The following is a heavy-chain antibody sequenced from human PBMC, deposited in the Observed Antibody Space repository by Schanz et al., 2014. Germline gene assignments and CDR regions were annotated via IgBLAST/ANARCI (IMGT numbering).Heavy chain of an antibody. J-gene: IGHJ4*02. Sequence: QVQLVQSGPEVKEPGASVKVSCKASGYTFSSYGITWVRQAPGQGLEWMGWINGYNGHTLYAQKFQGRVTMTTDTSTSTSYMELTSLRFDDTAVYYCARDFSAYVGNYFDYWGQGTLXTVSS. D-gene: IGHD5-12*01. CDR2: INGYNGHT. CDR3: ARDFSAYVGNYFDY. V-gene: IGHV1-18*01. CDR1: GYTFSSYG.